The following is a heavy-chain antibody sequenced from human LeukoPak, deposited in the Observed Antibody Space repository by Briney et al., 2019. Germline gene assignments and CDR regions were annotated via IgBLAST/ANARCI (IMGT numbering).Heavy chain of an antibody. Sequence: GGSLRLSCAVSGFTFSNYGLHWVRQAPGKWLEWVAAISFDGSEKHYADSVKGRFTISRDNSKKTLYLQMNSLGLDDTAVYYCAKAWVAALKGMDVWGQGTTVTVSS. CDR1: GFTFSNYG. CDR3: AKAWVAALKGMDV. D-gene: IGHD2-15*01. V-gene: IGHV3-30*18. J-gene: IGHJ6*02. CDR2: ISFDGSEK.